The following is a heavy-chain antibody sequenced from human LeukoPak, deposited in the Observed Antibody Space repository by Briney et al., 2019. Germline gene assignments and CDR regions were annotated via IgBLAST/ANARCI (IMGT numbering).Heavy chain of an antibody. CDR3: ARDDY. V-gene: IGHV7-4-1*02. J-gene: IGHJ4*02. CDR1: GNTFTRFA. CDR2: IDTNTGNP. Sequence: ASVKVSCKASGNTFTRFAINWVRQAPGQGLERMGWIDTNTGNPTYAQDFTGRFVFSLDTSVSTAYLQISSLKTEDTAVYYCARDDYWGQGTSVTVSS.